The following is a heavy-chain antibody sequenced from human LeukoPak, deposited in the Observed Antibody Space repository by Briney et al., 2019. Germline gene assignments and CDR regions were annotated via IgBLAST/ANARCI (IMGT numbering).Heavy chain of an antibody. CDR2: ISYDGSNK. D-gene: IGHD3-22*01. CDR3: ARGSSGPVHYFDY. J-gene: IGHJ4*02. CDR1: GFTFSSYA. Sequence: GGSLRLSCAASGFTFSSYAMHWVRQAPGKGLEWVAVISYDGSNKYYADSVKGRFTISRDNSKNTLYLQMNSLRAEDTAVYYCARGSSGPVHYFDYWGQGTLVTVSS. V-gene: IGHV3-30-3*01.